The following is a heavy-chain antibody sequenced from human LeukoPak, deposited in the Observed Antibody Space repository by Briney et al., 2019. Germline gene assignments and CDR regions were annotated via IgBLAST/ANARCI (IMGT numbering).Heavy chain of an antibody. CDR3: AKGGIPTGPYYYFYYMDV. D-gene: IGHD3/OR15-3a*01. CDR1: GFTFSQNV. Sequence: GGSLRLSCVASGFTFSQNVLHWVRQAPGKGLEWVATISYDGNNKFHADSVKGRFTISRDNSRNTVYLQMDSLRAEDTAVYHCAKGGIPTGPYYYFYYMDVWGNGTTVTVSS. V-gene: IGHV3-30*01. CDR2: ISYDGNNK. J-gene: IGHJ6*03.